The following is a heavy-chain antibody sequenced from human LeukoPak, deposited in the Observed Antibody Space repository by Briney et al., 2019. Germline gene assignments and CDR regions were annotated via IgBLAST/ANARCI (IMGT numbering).Heavy chain of an antibody. CDR2: IKQDGSEK. CDR1: GFTFSSYW. V-gene: IGHV3-7*01. CDR3: ARDNVYKGWQGSFDY. D-gene: IGHD1-14*01. Sequence: PGGSLRLSCAASGFTFSSYWMSWVRQAPGKGLEWVANIKQDGSEKYYVDSVKGRFTIPRDNAKNSLYLQMNSLRAEDTAVYYCARDNVYKGWQGSFDYWGQGTLVTVSS. J-gene: IGHJ4*02.